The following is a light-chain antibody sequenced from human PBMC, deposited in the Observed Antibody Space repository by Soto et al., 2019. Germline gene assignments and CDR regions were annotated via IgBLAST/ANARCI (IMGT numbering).Light chain of an antibody. J-gene: IGKJ1*01. Sequence: DIQMTQSPSSLSASVGDRVTITCRASQGISNYLAWYQQKPGKVPKLLLYAASTLQSGVPSRCSGSGSGTEFTLTISSLQPEGVATYCCQKYHSAPRPVGEGTNVEIK. V-gene: IGKV1-27*01. CDR3: QKYHSAPRP. CDR1: QGISNY. CDR2: AAS.